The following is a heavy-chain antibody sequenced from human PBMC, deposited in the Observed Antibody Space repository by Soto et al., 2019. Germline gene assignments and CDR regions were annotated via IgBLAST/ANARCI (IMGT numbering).Heavy chain of an antibody. J-gene: IGHJ4*02. D-gene: IGHD2-15*01. CDR3: TRATHSSY. CDR1: GYTFTSYG. Sequence: ASVKVSCKASGYTFTSYGISWVRQAPGQGLEWMGWISAYNGNTNYAQKLPGRVTMTTDTSTSTAYMEMRSLIPDDTAVNYSTRATHSSYWGQRTLVIVSS. CDR2: ISAYNGNT. V-gene: IGHV1-18*01.